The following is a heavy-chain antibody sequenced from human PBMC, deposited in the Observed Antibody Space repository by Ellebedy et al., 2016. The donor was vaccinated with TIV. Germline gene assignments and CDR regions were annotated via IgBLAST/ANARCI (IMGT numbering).Heavy chain of an antibody. CDR2: IYYSGST. J-gene: IGHJ4*02. D-gene: IGHD6-19*01. CDR1: GGSISSSSYY. CDR3: AREGAVAGTRAPVFDY. V-gene: IGHV4-39*07. Sequence: SETLSLTCTVSGGSISSSSYYWGWIRQPPGKGLEWIGSIYYSGSTNYNPSLKSRVTVSVDTSKNQFSLKLSSVIAADTAVYYCAREGAVAGTRAPVFDYWGQGTLVTVSS.